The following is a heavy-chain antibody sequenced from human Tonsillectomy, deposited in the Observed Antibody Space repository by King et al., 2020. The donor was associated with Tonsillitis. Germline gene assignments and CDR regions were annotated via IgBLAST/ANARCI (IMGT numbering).Heavy chain of an antibody. Sequence: VQLVESGGGLVQPGGSLRLSCAASGFSFSMYWMSWVRQAPGKGREWVASIKEDGSEKNYVDSVKGRFSISRDNAKKSLYLQMNSLRVDDTAVYYCATVIGTYWGQGTLVKVSS. J-gene: IGHJ4*02. V-gene: IGHV3-7*03. CDR3: ATVIGTY. D-gene: IGHD1-26*01. CDR2: IKEDGSEK. CDR1: GFSFSMYW.